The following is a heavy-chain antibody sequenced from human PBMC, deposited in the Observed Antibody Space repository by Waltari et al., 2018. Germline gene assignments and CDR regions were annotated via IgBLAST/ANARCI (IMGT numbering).Heavy chain of an antibody. Sequence: EVQLVESGGGLVQPGRSLRLSCAASGFTFDDYAMHWVRPAPGKGLEWVSGISWNSGSIGYADSVKGRFTISRDNAKNSLYLQMNSLRAEDTALYYCAKDSSGYRPYYFDYWGQGTLVTVSS. CDR2: ISWNSGSI. CDR1: GFTFDDYA. D-gene: IGHD3-22*01. V-gene: IGHV3-9*01. J-gene: IGHJ4*02. CDR3: AKDSSGYRPYYFDY.